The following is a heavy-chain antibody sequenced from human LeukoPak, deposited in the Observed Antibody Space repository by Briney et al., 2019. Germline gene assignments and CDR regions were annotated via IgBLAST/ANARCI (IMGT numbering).Heavy chain of an antibody. CDR1: GGSFSDDY. CDR3: ARTYYYDSSGYYEHYYYMDV. Sequence: SETLSLTCAVYGGSFSDDYWSWIRQPPGKGLEWIGEINRSGSTNYNPSLKSRVTISVDTSENEISLRLTSVTAADTAVYYCARTYYYDSSGYYEHYYYMDVWGKGTTVTVSS. V-gene: IGHV4-34*01. CDR2: INRSGST. J-gene: IGHJ6*03. D-gene: IGHD3-22*01.